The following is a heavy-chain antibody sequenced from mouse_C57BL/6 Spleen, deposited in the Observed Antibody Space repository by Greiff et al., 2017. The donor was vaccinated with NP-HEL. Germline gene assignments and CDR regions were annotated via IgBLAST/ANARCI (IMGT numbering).Heavy chain of an antibody. D-gene: IGHD2-4*01. Sequence: QVQLQQPGAELVKPGASVKLSCKASGYTFTSYWMQWVKQRPGQGLEWIGEIDPSDSYTNYNQKFKGKATLTVDTSSSTAYMQISSLTAEDSAVYYCARGGNDYDGGGFYAMDYWGQGTSVTVSS. V-gene: IGHV1-50*01. CDR2: IDPSDSYT. CDR1: GYTFTSYW. J-gene: IGHJ4*01. CDR3: ARGGNDYDGGGFYAMDY.